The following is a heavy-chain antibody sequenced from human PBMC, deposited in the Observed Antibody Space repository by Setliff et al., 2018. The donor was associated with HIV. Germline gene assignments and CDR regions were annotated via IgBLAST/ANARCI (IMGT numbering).Heavy chain of an antibody. CDR2: IYYSGST. V-gene: IGHV4-39*01. CDR1: GGSVSSSSHY. Sequence: KTSETLSLTCSVSGGSVSSSSHYWGWIRQPPGKGLEWIGSIYYSGSTYYNPSLKSRLTISVDTSNNQFSLKLTSVTDADTAVYYCARQGYNYDSSGYLIPAGYFQHWGQGTLVTVSS. J-gene: IGHJ1*01. D-gene: IGHD3-22*01. CDR3: ARQGYNYDSSGYLIPAGYFQH.